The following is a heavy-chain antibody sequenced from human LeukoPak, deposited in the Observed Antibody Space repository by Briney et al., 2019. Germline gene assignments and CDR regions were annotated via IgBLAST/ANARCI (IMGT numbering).Heavy chain of an antibody. D-gene: IGHD6-6*01. CDR1: GYTFTSYG. CDR2: ISAYNGNT. J-gene: IGHJ4*02. CDR3: ARDPTIKYSSLWRDFDY. V-gene: IGHV1-18*01. Sequence: ASVKVSCKASGYTFTSYGISWVRQAPGQGLEWMGWISAYNGNTNYAQKLQGRVTMTTDTSTSTAYMELRSLRSDDTAVYYCARDPTIKYSSLWRDFDYWGQGTLVTVSS.